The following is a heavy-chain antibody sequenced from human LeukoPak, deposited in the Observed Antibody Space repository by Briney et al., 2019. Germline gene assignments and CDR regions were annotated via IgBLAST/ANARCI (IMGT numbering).Heavy chain of an antibody. V-gene: IGHV4-61*01. CDR1: GGSISSSSYY. CDR3: ALTIAVAGLYYFDY. J-gene: IGHJ4*02. CDR2: IYYSGST. Sequence: PSETLSLTCTVSGGSISSSSYYWSWIRQPPGKGLEWIGYIYYSGSTNYNPSLKSRVTISVDTSKNQFSLKLSSVTAADTAVYYCALTIAVAGLYYFDYWGQGTLVTVSS. D-gene: IGHD6-19*01.